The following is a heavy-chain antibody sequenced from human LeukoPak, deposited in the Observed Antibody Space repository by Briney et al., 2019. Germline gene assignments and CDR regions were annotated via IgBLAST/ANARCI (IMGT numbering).Heavy chain of an antibody. J-gene: IGHJ4*02. CDR2: IWYDGSNK. Sequence: GWSLRLFCAASGFHFSTYGMHWVRQAPGKGLEWVGVIWYDGSNKIYAESVRGRFTISRDNSKNTLYLQMNSLRAEDTAVYYCARDRSWGSQCYFDYWGQGTLVTVSS. D-gene: IGHD7-27*01. V-gene: IGHV3-33*01. CDR1: GFHFSTYG. CDR3: ARDRSWGSQCYFDY.